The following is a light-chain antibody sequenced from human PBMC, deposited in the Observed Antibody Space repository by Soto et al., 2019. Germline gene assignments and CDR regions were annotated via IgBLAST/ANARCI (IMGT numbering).Light chain of an antibody. CDR2: GSS. J-gene: IGKJ2*01. CDR1: QSVNNTY. Sequence: IVLTQSPGTLSLSLGDRATLSCRASQSVNNTYLAWYQQKPGQAPRLLIYGSSTRTPGIPARFSGSGSGTDFTLAITSLLPEDFAVYYCQQYATSPFTFGQGTKLQI. CDR3: QQYATSPFT. V-gene: IGKV3-20*01.